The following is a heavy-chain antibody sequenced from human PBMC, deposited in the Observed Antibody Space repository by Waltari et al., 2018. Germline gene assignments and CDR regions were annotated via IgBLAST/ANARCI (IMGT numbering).Heavy chain of an antibody. J-gene: IGHJ5*02. V-gene: IGHV1-8*01. CDR2: MNPNRCNK. D-gene: IGHD2-2*01. CDR3: ARGLLARGLVGWFDP. CDR1: GYTFTSYD. Sequence: QVQLVQSGAEVKKPGASVKVSCKASGYTFTSYDINWVRQATGQGLEWMGWMNPNRCNKGYAQKFQGRVTMTRNTSISTAYMELSSLRSEDTAGYYCARGLLARGLVGWFDPWGQGTLVTVSS.